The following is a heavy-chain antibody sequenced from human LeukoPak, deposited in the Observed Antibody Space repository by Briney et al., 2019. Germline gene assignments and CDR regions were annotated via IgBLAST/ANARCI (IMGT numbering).Heavy chain of an antibody. CDR1: NGFDNLYF. Sequence: PSETLSLTCAVYNGFDNLYFMLVRQPSGKGLEWIGEVTYRGSANYNPSLRSRATISINVSQRQFSLILKSVTAADAATYYCAVYGGNWDFDSWGQGTPVTVSS. CDR3: AVYGGNWDFDS. J-gene: IGHJ4*02. CDR2: VTYRGSA. D-gene: IGHD4/OR15-4a*01. V-gene: IGHV4-34*01.